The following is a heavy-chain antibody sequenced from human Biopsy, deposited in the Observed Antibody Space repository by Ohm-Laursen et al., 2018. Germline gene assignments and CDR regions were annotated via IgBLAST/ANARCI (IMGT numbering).Heavy chain of an antibody. CDR3: ARDRMTDVFGGPTRTDVFDS. V-gene: IGHV1-2*02. D-gene: IGHD3-10*01. J-gene: IGHJ4*02. CDR1: GYTFNDYY. Sequence: GASVKVSCKASGYTFNDYYIHWVRQSPGQGLEWMGWVNPNSGATNSAEKFRGRVTLTRDTSISAVYIELMRLKSDDAAVYFCARDRMTDVFGGPTRTDVFDSWGQGTPVTVSS. CDR2: VNPNSGAT.